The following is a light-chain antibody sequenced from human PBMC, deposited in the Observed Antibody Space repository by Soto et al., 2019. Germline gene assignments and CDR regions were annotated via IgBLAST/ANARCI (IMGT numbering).Light chain of an antibody. Sequence: QSALTQPASVSASPGQSITISCTGTSSDVGGYKFVSWYQHHPGKAPKLMISEVSDRPSGVSNRFSGSKSGNTASLTISGLQAEDEADYYCSSYTSTSTYVFGTGTKLTVL. V-gene: IGLV2-14*01. CDR1: SSDVGGYKF. CDR2: EVS. J-gene: IGLJ1*01. CDR3: SSYTSTSTYV.